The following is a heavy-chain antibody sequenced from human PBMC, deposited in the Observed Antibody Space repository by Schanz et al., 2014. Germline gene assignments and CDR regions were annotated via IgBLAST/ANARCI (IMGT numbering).Heavy chain of an antibody. D-gene: IGHD1-26*01. Sequence: VQLVESGGGLVQPGRSLRLYCAASGFSISDAWMHWVRQAPGKGLEWVAFIWSDGSRTYHAESVKGRFTISRDNSRNTLYLQMDSLRDEDTALYYCAKVVASGPTTGPFDPWGQGTLVTVSS. V-gene: IGHV3-30*02. J-gene: IGHJ5*02. CDR1: GFSISDAW. CDR3: AKVVASGPTTGPFDP. CDR2: IWSDGSRT.